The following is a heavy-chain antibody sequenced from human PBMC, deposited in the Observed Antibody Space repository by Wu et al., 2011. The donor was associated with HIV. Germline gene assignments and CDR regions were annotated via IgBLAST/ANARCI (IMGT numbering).Heavy chain of an antibody. V-gene: IGHV1-69*05. CDR2: IIPVFGTV. J-gene: IGHJ6*04. CDR1: GDTFSNYA. Sequence: QVQLVQSGAEVKEPGSSVRVSCRTSGDTFSNYAINWVRQAPGQGLEWIGGIIPVFGTVNYAPEFQGRLTITTDESTSTAYMELSSLTSGDTAIYYCASPRTLYMDVWGKGTTVTVSS. CDR3: ASPRTLYMDV.